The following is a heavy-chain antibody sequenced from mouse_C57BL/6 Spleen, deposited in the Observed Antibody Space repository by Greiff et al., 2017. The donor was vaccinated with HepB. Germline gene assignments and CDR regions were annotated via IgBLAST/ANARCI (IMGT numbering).Heavy chain of an antibody. J-gene: IGHJ3*01. CDR2: IYPGDGDT. V-gene: IGHV1-80*01. CDR3: ARSGSNYPFAY. CDR1: GYAFSSYW. D-gene: IGHD2-5*01. Sequence: VQLQESGAELVKPGASVKISCKASGYAFSSYWMNWVKQRPGKGLEWIGQIYPGDGDTNYNGKFKGKATLTADKSSSTAYMQLSSLTSEDSAVYFCARSGSNYPFAYWGQGTLVTVSA.